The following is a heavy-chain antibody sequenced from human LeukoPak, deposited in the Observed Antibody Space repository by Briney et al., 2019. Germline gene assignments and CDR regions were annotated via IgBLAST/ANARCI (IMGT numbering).Heavy chain of an antibody. CDR2: ISYDGSNK. D-gene: IGHD3-22*01. V-gene: IGHV3-30-3*01. Sequence: PGRSLRLSCAASGFTFSSYAMHWVRQAPGKGLEWVAVISYDGSNKYYADSVKGRFTISRDNSKNTLYLQMNSLRAGDTAVYYCASLYYYDSSFDYWGQGTLVTVSS. CDR1: GFTFSSYA. CDR3: ASLYYYDSSFDY. J-gene: IGHJ4*02.